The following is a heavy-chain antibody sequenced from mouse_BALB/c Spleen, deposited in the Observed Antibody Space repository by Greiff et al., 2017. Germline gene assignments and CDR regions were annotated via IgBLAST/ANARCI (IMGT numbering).Heavy chain of an antibody. Sequence: EVKLMESGGGLVQPGGSLRLSCATSGFTFTDYYMSWVRQPPGKALEWLGFIRNKANGYTTEYSASVKGRFTISRDNSQSILYLQMNTLRAEDSATYYCARDGAATGFAYWGQGTLVTVSA. CDR1: GFTFTDYY. CDR3: ARDGAATGFAY. CDR2: IRNKANGYTT. D-gene: IGHD1-2*01. V-gene: IGHV7-3*02. J-gene: IGHJ3*01.